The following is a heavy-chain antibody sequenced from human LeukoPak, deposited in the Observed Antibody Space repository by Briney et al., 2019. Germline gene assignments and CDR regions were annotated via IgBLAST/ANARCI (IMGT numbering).Heavy chain of an antibody. Sequence: GGSLRLSCAASGFTFCSYSMNWVRQAPGKGLEWVSSISSSSSYIYYADSVKGRFTISRDNAKNSLYLQMNSLRAEDTAVYYCASGGDFWSGYPEYFQHWGQGTLVTVSS. CDR1: GFTFCSYS. J-gene: IGHJ1*01. D-gene: IGHD3-3*01. CDR2: ISSSSSYI. CDR3: ASGGDFWSGYPEYFQH. V-gene: IGHV3-21*01.